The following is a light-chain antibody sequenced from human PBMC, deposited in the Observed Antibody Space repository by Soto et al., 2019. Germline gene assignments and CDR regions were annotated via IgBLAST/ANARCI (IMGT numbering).Light chain of an antibody. CDR3: QTWGTGIQV. V-gene: IGLV4-69*01. J-gene: IGLJ2*01. CDR1: SGHSSYA. Sequence: QAVVTQSPSASASLRASVKLTCTLSSGHSSYAIAWHQQQPEKGPRYLMKLNSDGSHSKGDGIPDRFSGSSSGAERYLTISSLQSEDEADYYCQTWGTGIQVFGGGTQLTVL. CDR2: LNSDGSH.